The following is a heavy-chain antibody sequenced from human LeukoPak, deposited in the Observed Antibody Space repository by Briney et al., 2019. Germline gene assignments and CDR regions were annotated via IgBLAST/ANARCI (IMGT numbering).Heavy chain of an antibody. CDR3: TRVGSSSSLDQ. Sequence: PGGSLGLSCTASGFTFGDYAMSWVRQAPGKGLEWVGFIRSRAYGGTAQYAASVKGRFTISRDDSKSIAYLQMNSLKTEDTAVYYCTRVGSSSSLDQWARDTVLSVSS. V-gene: IGHV3-49*04. D-gene: IGHD6-6*01. CDR2: IRSRAYGGTA. CDR1: GFTFGDYA. J-gene: IGHJ1*01.